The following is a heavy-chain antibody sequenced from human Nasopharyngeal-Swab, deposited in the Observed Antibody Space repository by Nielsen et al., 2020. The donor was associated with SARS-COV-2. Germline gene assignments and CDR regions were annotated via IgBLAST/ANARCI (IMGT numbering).Heavy chain of an antibody. Sequence: GGSLRLSCAASGIILNYYAMSWVRQAPEKGLEWVSGIRGRDGKTYYADSVKGRFTISRDNAKNSLYLQMSSLRAEDTAVYYCARDGLDYDFWSAYFMDVWGQGTTVTVSS. J-gene: IGHJ6*02. CDR2: IRGRDGKT. CDR3: ARDGLDYDFWSAYFMDV. D-gene: IGHD3-3*01. CDR1: GIILNYYA. V-gene: IGHV3-21*01.